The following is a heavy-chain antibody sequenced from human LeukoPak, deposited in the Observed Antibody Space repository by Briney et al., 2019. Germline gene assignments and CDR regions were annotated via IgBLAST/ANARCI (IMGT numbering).Heavy chain of an antibody. V-gene: IGHV1-69*05. J-gene: IGHJ5*02. CDR1: GGTFSSYA. Sequence: ASAKVSCKASGGTFSSYAISWVRQAPGQGLEWMGRIIPIFGTANYAQKFQGRVTITTDESTSTAYMELSSLRSEDTAVYYCARDPGRSSEWFDPWGRGTLVTVSS. CDR2: IIPIFGTA. CDR3: ARDPGRSSEWFDP. D-gene: IGHD6-25*01.